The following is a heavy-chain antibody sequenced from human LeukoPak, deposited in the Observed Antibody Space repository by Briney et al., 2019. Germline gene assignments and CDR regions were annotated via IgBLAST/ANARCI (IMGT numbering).Heavy chain of an antibody. CDR1: GFTFDDYA. Sequence: GRSLRLSCAASGFTFDDYAMHWVRQAPGKGLEWVSGISWNSGSIGYADSVKGRFTISRDNAKNSLYLQMNSLRAEDTAVYYCSGYNWFDPWGQGTLVTVSS. J-gene: IGHJ5*02. CDR3: SGYNWFDP. CDR2: ISWNSGSI. D-gene: IGHD3-10*01. V-gene: IGHV3-9*01.